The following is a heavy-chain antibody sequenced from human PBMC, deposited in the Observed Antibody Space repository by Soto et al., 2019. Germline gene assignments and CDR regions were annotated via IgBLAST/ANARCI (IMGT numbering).Heavy chain of an antibody. Sequence: PSETLSLTSTVSGGSLSTGAFSWNWIRQPPGKGLEWVGYIYQNGSTYYNPSLKSRATISVDRSKNSFSLKLSSVTAADTGVYYCARGRSTSGYPNFDPWGQGTLVTVSS. J-gene: IGHJ5*02. D-gene: IGHD5-12*01. V-gene: IGHV4-30-2*01. CDR3: ARGRSTSGYPNFDP. CDR1: GGSLSTGAFS. CDR2: IYQNGST.